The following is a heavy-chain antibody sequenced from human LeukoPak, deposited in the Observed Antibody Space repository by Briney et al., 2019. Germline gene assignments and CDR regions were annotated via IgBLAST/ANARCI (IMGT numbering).Heavy chain of an antibody. CDR1: GFTYSAFS. V-gene: IGHV3-23*01. CDR2: ISGSGGST. D-gene: IGHD3-22*01. Sequence: PGGSLRLSCAASGFTYSAFSMNWVRQAPGKGLEWVSAISGSGGSTYYADSVKGRFTISRDNSKNTLYLQMNSLRAEDTAVYYCAKEGITYYYDSSGYFDYWGQGTLVTVSS. CDR3: AKEGITYYYDSSGYFDY. J-gene: IGHJ4*02.